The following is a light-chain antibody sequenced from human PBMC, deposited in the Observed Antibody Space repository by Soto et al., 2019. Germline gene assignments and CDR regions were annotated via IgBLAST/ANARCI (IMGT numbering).Light chain of an antibody. CDR1: SSDVGRYNY. V-gene: IGLV2-14*01. CDR2: EVN. Sequence: QSALTHPASVSGSPGQSITISCTGTSSDVGRYNYVSWYQQYPGKAPKLMIYEVNYRPSGVSNRFSGSKSGNTASLTISGLQAEDEADYYCSSYTSSSTLDVFGTGTKVTVL. J-gene: IGLJ1*01. CDR3: SSYTSSSTLDV.